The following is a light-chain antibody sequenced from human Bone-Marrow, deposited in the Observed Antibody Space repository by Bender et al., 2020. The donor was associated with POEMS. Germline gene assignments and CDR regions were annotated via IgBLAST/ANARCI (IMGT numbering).Light chain of an antibody. CDR3: SSYTSSSTL. J-gene: IGLJ2*01. V-gene: IGLV1-40*01. CDR2: SNN. CDR1: SSNIGAGYR. Sequence: QSVLTQPPSVSGAPGQRVTVSCTGTSSNIGAGYRVHWYQQIPGTAPKLLIYSNNNRPSGVPDRFSASKSDTSASLAITGLQPEDEAVYYCSSYTSSSTLFGGGTKLTVL.